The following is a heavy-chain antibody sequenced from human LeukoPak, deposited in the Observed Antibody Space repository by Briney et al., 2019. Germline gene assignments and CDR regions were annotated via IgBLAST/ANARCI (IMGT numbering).Heavy chain of an antibody. CDR1: GFTFSSYS. CDR2: ISSSSSYI. CDR3: AREGGYCSGGSCYSEAYYYYYGMDV. J-gene: IGHJ6*02. Sequence: GGSLRLSCAASGFTFSSYSMNWVRQAPGKGLEWVSSISSSSSYIYYADSVKGRFTISRDNAKNSLYLQMNSLRAEDTAVYYCAREGGYCSGGSCYSEAYYYYYGMDVWGQGTTVTVSS. D-gene: IGHD2-15*01. V-gene: IGHV3-21*01.